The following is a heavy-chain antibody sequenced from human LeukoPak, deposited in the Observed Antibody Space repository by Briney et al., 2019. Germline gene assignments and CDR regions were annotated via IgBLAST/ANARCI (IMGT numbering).Heavy chain of an antibody. V-gene: IGHV1-46*01. J-gene: IGHJ3*02. CDR1: GYTFTSYY. Sequence: ASVKVSCKASGYTFTSYYMHWVRQAPGQGLEWMGIINPSGGSTSYAQKFQGGVTMTRDTSTSTVYMELSSLRSEDTAVYYCAREHYYDSSGYYYGGHSHAFDIWGQGTMVTVSS. CDR2: INPSGGST. CDR3: AREHYYDSSGYYYGGHSHAFDI. D-gene: IGHD3-22*01.